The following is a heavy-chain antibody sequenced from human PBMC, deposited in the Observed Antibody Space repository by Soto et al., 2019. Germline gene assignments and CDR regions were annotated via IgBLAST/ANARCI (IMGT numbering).Heavy chain of an antibody. Sequence: TSETLSLTCAVSGVSISSGGYSWSWIRQPPGKGLEWIGYIYHSGSTYYNPSLKSRVTISVDRSKNQFSLKLSSVTAADTAVYYCARVRVSSGYYLDYWGQGTLVTVSS. CDR2: IYHSGST. CDR3: ARVRVSSGYYLDY. J-gene: IGHJ4*02. CDR1: GVSISSGGYS. D-gene: IGHD3-22*01. V-gene: IGHV4-30-2*01.